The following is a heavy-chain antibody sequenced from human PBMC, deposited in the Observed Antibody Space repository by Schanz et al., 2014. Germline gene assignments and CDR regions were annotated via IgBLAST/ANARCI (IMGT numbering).Heavy chain of an antibody. J-gene: IGHJ3*01. CDR1: GFTVNTTY. CDR2: LYIRST. D-gene: IGHD5-12*01. Sequence: DVQLVESGGGLLHPGGSLRLSCAVSGFTVNTTYMTWVRQAPGKGLECVSILYIRSTYYADSVKGRFTISRDNSKNMVFLQMNSLRVEDTAIYYCARDEGKDGYNLAFDVWGQGTLVTVSS. CDR3: ARDEGKDGYNLAFDV. V-gene: IGHV3-53*01.